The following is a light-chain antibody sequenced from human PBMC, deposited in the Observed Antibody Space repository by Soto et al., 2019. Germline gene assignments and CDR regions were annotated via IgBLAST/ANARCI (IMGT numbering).Light chain of an antibody. CDR1: QSINTL. V-gene: IGKV1-5*03. CDR2: KAS. CDR3: QQYYSYPWT. Sequence: DIQMTQSPSTLSASVGDTVAITCRASQSINTLLAWYQQKPGKAPKLLIYKASKLESGVPSRFSGSGSGTEFTLTISSLQPDDFATYYCQQYYSYPWTFGQGTKVEIK. J-gene: IGKJ1*01.